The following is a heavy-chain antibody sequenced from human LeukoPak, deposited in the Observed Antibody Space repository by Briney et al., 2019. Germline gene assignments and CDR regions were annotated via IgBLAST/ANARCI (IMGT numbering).Heavy chain of an antibody. J-gene: IGHJ3*02. V-gene: IGHV1-69*06. CDR3: ARVTLSEIVVFDI. D-gene: IGHD2-15*01. CDR1: GGTFISYA. CDR2: IIPIFGTA. Sequence: SVTVSFKASGGTFISYAISWVRQAPGQGLEWMGGIIPIFGTANYAQKFQGRVTITADKSTSTAYMELSRLRSEDTAVYYCARVTLSEIVVFDIWGQGTMVTVSS.